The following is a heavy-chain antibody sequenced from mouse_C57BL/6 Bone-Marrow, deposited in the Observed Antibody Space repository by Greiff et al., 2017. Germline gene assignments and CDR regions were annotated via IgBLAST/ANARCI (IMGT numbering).Heavy chain of an antibody. CDR2: ILPGSGST. CDR1: GYTFTGYW. D-gene: IGHD1-1*01. J-gene: IGHJ2*01. Sequence: QVQLQQSGAELMKPGASVKLSCKATGYTFTGYWIEWVKQRPGHGLEWIGEILPGSGSTNYNEKFKGKATFTADTSSNTAYMQLSSLTTEDSAIYYCARRMAPVTTVVGYFDYWGQGTTRTVSS. V-gene: IGHV1-9*01. CDR3: ARRMAPVTTVVGYFDY.